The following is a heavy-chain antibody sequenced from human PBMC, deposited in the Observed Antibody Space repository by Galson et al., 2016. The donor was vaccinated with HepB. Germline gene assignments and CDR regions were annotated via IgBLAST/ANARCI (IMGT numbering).Heavy chain of an antibody. CDR3: ARGEGPLMVAVDAFDL. CDR1: GVDVSSNY. CDR2: IYSAGSA. Sequence: SLRLSCAASGVDVSSNYMGWVRQAPGKGLEWVSIIYSAGSAHYADSVKGRFTISRDNSRNTLYLQMNRLRPDDSALYYCARGEGPLMVAVDAFDLWGQGTMVIVSS. D-gene: IGHD2-8*01. V-gene: IGHV3-66*02. J-gene: IGHJ3*01.